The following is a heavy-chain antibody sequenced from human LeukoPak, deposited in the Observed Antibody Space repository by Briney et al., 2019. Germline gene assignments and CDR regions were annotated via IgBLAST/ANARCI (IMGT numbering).Heavy chain of an antibody. CDR2: IRDSGGST. CDR1: GFSFSTYA. D-gene: IGHD1-20*01. CDR3: AKRTDNWNIGGPFDY. V-gene: IGHV3-23*01. Sequence: GGSLRLSCAASGFSFSTYAMTWVRQAPGKGLEWVSAIRDSGGSTYYADSVKGRFTISGDNSKSTLFLQMNSLRVEDTAIYYCAKRTDNWNIGGPFDYWGQGTLVTVSS. J-gene: IGHJ4*02.